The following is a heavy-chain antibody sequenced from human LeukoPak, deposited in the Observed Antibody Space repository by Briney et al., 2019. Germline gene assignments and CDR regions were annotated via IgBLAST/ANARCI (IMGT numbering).Heavy chain of an antibody. CDR2: ISGSGGST. D-gene: IGHD3-10*01. Sequence: PPGGSLRLSCAASGFTFSSYAMSWVRQAPGKGLEWVSAISGSGGSTYYADSVKGRFTISRDNSKNTLYLQMNSLRAEDTAVYYCARDSLAVRGVIITIQHWGQGTLVTVSS. CDR1: GFTFSSYA. CDR3: ARDSLAVRGVIITIQH. J-gene: IGHJ1*01. V-gene: IGHV3-23*01.